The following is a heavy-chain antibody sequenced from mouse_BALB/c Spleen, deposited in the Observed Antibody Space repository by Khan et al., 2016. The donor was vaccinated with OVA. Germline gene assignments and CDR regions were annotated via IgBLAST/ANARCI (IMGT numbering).Heavy chain of an antibody. D-gene: IGHD2-10*01. Sequence: VQLQESGPGLVAPSQSLSITCTISGFSLTNYGIHWIRQPPGKGLEWLVVIWSDGSTTYNSALKSRLTISKDNSKSQFFLKMNSRQTDDTAMYFCARQPYYHYNIMDYWGQGTSVTVSS. CDR1: GFSLTNYG. V-gene: IGHV2-6-1*01. J-gene: IGHJ4*01. CDR2: IWSDGST. CDR3: ARQPYYHYNIMDY.